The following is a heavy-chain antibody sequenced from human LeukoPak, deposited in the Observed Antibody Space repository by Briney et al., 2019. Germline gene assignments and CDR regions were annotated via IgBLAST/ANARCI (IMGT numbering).Heavy chain of an antibody. V-gene: IGHV3-7*01. CDR2: IKQDGSDN. CDR3: ARDPQELQPYYFDY. J-gene: IGHJ4*02. D-gene: IGHD6-13*01. CDR1: GFIFSSYW. Sequence: GSLRLSCAASGFIFSSYWMSWVSQAPGKGLEWVANIKQDGSDNYYVATVKGRFTISRDNATDSLYLQMNSLRAEDTAVYYCARDPQELQPYYFDYWGQGSLVTVSS.